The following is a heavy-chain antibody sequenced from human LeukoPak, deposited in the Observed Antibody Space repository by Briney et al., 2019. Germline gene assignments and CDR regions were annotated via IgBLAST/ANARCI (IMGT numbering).Heavy chain of an antibody. V-gene: IGHV4-31*03. Sequence: NPSQTLSLTCTVSGGSISSGGYYWSWIRQHPGKGLEWIGYIYYSGSTYYNPSLKSRVTISVDTSKNQFSLKLSSVTAADTAVYYCASEDYGDLRVFDYWGQGTLVTVSS. CDR3: ASEDYGDLRVFDY. CDR1: GGSISSGGYY. D-gene: IGHD4-17*01. J-gene: IGHJ4*02. CDR2: IYYSGST.